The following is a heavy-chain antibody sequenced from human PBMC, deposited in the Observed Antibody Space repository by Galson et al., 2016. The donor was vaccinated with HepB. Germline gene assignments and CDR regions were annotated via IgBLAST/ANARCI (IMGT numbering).Heavy chain of an antibody. CDR3: AKAAQYCSSSSCRNWFDP. CDR2: VYAGGTTK. Sequence: SLRLSCAASGLNVSSSYMSWVRQAPGRGLEWVSVVYAGGTTKYYADSVKGRFTISRDNPKNSLYLQMNSLRAEDTALYYCAKAAQYCSSSSCRNWFDPWGQGTLVTVSS. V-gene: IGHV3-53*05. J-gene: IGHJ5*02. D-gene: IGHD2-2*01. CDR1: GLNVSSSY.